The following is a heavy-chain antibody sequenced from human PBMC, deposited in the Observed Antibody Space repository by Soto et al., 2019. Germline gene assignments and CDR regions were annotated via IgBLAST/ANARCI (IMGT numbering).Heavy chain of an antibody. CDR1: GFSISDNS. V-gene: IGHV3-53*01. CDR3: ARELSRSWYSWFDP. CDR2: IHSDATT. D-gene: IGHD6-13*01. Sequence: PGGSLRLSCAASGFSISDNSMTWVRQAPGKGLEWVSVIHSDATTYFADSVKGRFIISRDNSKNTVYLQMNNLRAEDSATYYCARELSRSWYSWFDPWGQGTLVTVSS. J-gene: IGHJ5*02.